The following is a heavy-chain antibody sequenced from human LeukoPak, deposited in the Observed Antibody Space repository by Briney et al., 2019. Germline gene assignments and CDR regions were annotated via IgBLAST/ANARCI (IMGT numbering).Heavy chain of an antibody. D-gene: IGHD3-22*01. J-gene: IGHJ3*02. V-gene: IGHV3-21*01. CDR1: GFTFSAYS. CDR2: ISSSSRSI. Sequence: GGSLRLSCAASGFTFSAYSMNWVRQAPGRGLEWVSSISSSSRSIYNADPVKGRFTISRDNAKRSLYLQMNSLRAEDTAVYYCARDRDDDSSGSIDDAFDIWGQGTMVTVSS. CDR3: ARDRDDDSSGSIDDAFDI.